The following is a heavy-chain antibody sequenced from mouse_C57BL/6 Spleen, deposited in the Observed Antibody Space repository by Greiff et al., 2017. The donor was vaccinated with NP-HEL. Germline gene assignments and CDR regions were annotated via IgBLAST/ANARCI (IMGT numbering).Heavy chain of an antibody. V-gene: IGHV5-17*01. CDR2: ISSGSSTI. CDR3: ARQGHYYGSSFFDY. CDR1: GFTFSDYG. Sequence: EVKVVESGGGLVKPGGSLKLSCAASGFTFSDYGMHWVRQAPEKGLEWVAYISSGSSTIYYADTVKGRCTISSDNAKNTLFLQMPSLRSEDTAMYYCARQGHYYGSSFFDYWGQGTTLTVSS. J-gene: IGHJ2*01. D-gene: IGHD1-1*01.